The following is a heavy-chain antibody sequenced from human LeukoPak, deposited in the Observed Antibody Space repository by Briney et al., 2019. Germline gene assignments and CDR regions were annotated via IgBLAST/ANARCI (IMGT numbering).Heavy chain of an antibody. CDR3: ARDQEYSSSLGYYYYYMDV. D-gene: IGHD6-6*01. J-gene: IGHJ6*03. V-gene: IGHV1-2*02. Sequence: ASVKVSCKASGYTFTGYYMHWVRQAPGQGLEWMGWINPNSGGTNYAQKFQGRVTMTRDTSISTAYMELSRLRSDDTAVYYCARDQEYSSSLGYYYYYMDVWGKGTTVTVSS. CDR1: GYTFTGYY. CDR2: INPNSGGT.